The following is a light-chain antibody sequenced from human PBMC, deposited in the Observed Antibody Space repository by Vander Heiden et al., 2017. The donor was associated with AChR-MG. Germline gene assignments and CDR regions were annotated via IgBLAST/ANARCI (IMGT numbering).Light chain of an antibody. Sequence: QSALTPPRSVSGSPGPSVTISCTGTSSNVGGYNYVSWYQQHPGKAPKLIIYDVSKRPSGVPDRFSGSKSGNTASLTISGLQAEDEADYYCCSYAGTYTLVFGGGTKLTVL. CDR3: CSYAGTYTLV. V-gene: IGLV2-11*01. CDR1: SSNVGGYNY. J-gene: IGLJ2*01. CDR2: DVS.